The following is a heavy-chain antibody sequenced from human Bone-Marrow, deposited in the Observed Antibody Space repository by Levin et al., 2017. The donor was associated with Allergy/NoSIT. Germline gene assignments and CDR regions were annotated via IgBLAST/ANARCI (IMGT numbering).Heavy chain of an antibody. Sequence: NPSETLSLTCTVSGGSISSSSYYWGWIRQPPGKGLEWIGSIYYSGSTYYNPSLKSRVTISVDTSKNQFSLKLSFVTAADTAVYYCANKGSRLGQLVGIDAFDIWGQGTMVTVSS. V-gene: IGHV4-39*01. CDR2: IYYSGST. CDR3: ANKGSRLGQLVGIDAFDI. D-gene: IGHD6-13*01. J-gene: IGHJ3*02. CDR1: GGSISSSSYY.